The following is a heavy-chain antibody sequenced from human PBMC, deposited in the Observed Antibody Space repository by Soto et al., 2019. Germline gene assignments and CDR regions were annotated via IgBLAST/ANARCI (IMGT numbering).Heavy chain of an antibody. CDR2: IYYSGST. CDR3: ARTYYDFWSGYYGYYYYMDV. Sequence: SETLSLTCTVSGGSISSSSYYWGWIRQPPGKGLEWIGSIYYSGSTNYNPSLKSRVTISVDTSKNQFSLKLSSVTAADTAVYYCARTYYDFWSGYYGYYYYMDVWGKGTTVTVSS. D-gene: IGHD3-3*01. J-gene: IGHJ6*03. CDR1: GGSISSSSYY. V-gene: IGHV4-39*07.